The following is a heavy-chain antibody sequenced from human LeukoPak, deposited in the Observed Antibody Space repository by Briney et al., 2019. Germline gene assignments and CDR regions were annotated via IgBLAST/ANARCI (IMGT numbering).Heavy chain of an antibody. CDR2: ISSSSSTI. D-gene: IGHD2-15*01. V-gene: IGHV3-48*04. J-gene: IGHJ6*03. Sequence: PGGSLRLSCAASGFTFSSYSMNWVRQAPGKGLEWVSYISSSSSTIYYADSVKGRFTISRDNAKNSLYLQMNSLRAEDTAVYYCARDMACSGGSCYCYYMDVWGKGTTVTVSS. CDR3: ARDMACSGGSCYCYYMDV. CDR1: GFTFSSYS.